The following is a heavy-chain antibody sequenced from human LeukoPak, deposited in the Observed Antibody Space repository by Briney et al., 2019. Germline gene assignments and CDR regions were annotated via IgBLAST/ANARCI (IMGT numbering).Heavy chain of an antibody. Sequence: GGSLRLSCAVSGFSVNDNYMSWVRQAPGKGLQWVSAMFPDGRTYYADSVKGRFTISRDLARNTLLLQMHSLRADDTAVHYCARTNPVYGDYDYWGQGTLVTVSS. D-gene: IGHD4-17*01. J-gene: IGHJ4*02. CDR1: GFSVNDNY. CDR2: MFPDGRT. CDR3: ARTNPVYGDYDY. V-gene: IGHV3-53*01.